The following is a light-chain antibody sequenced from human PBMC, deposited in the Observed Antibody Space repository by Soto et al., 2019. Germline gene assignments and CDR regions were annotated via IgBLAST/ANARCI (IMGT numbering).Light chain of an antibody. CDR2: VAS. V-gene: IGKV1-39*01. CDR3: QQTYRTPWT. Sequence: IHITRSPSSLSASVVYIFTITCQTGQSIYTYLIWYQQKPGKAPNLLIYVASSLQSGVPSRFSGSGSGTEFTLTIRSLQPEDFATYYCQQTYRTPWTFGQGTKVDIK. CDR1: QSIYTY. J-gene: IGKJ1*01.